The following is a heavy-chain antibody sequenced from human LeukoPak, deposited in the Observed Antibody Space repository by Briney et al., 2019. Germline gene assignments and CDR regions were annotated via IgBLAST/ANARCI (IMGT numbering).Heavy chain of an antibody. Sequence: PGGSLRLSCAASGFTFSSYWMHWVRQAPGKGLVWVSRINSDGSSTSYADSVKGRFTISRDNAKNTLYLQMNSLRAEDTAAYYCARADGYGSGWYCDYWGQGTLVTVSS. J-gene: IGHJ4*02. CDR3: ARADGYGSGWYCDY. CDR2: INSDGSST. CDR1: GFTFSSYW. D-gene: IGHD6-19*01. V-gene: IGHV3-74*01.